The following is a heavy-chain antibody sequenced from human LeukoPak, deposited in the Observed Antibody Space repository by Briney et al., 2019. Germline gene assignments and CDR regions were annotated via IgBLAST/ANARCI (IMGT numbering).Heavy chain of an antibody. D-gene: IGHD5-12*01. CDR2: INPNSGAT. Sequence: GASVKVSCKASGYTFTGYYMHWVRQAPGQGLEWMGWINPNSGATNYAQKFQGRVTMTRDTSISTAYMELSRLRSDDTAVYYCARGGFREGGYDSTKLQLDYWGQGTLVTVSS. CDR3: ARGGFREGGYDSTKLQLDY. J-gene: IGHJ4*02. CDR1: GYTFTGYY. V-gene: IGHV1-2*02.